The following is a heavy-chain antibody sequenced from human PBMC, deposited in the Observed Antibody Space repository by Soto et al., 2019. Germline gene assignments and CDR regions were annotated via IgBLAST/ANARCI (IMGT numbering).Heavy chain of an antibody. J-gene: IGHJ6*03. CDR1: GYTFTSYD. CDR3: ARGPGTWYYYYMDV. CDR2: MNPNSGNT. V-gene: IGHV1-8*01. Sequence: QVHLVQSGAEVKMPGASVKVSCKASGYTFTSYDINWVRQATGQGLEWMGWMNPNSGNTGYAQKFQSRVTMTRNTFISTAYMELSSLRSEDTAVYYCARGPGTWYYYYMDVWGKGTTVTVSS.